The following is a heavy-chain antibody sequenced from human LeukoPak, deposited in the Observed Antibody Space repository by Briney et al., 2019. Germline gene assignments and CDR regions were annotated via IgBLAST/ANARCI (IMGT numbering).Heavy chain of an antibody. CDR3: ARVSTSCYIGCSFDN. V-gene: IGHV3-30-3*01. Sequence: GGSLRLSCAASGFTFSSYAMHWVRQAPGKGLEWVAVISYDGSNKYYADSVKGRFTISRDNSRNTLYLQMSSLRAEDTAIYYCARVSTSCYIGCSFDNWGKGTLVTVSS. J-gene: IGHJ4*02. CDR2: ISYDGSNK. CDR1: GFTFSSYA. D-gene: IGHD2-2*02.